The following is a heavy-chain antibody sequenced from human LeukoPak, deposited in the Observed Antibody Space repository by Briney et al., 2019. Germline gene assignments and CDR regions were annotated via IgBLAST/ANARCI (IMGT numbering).Heavy chain of an antibody. V-gene: IGHV4-4*02. J-gene: IGHJ4*02. Sequence: PSGTLSLTCAVSGGSITTTNWWSWVRQPPGKGLEWIGEVHLSGATNYNLSLESRVSRYIDKSKNHLSLEVTSVTAADTAIYYCTRESGAFSPFGFWGQGTLVTVSS. CDR2: VHLSGAT. CDR3: TRESGAFSPFGF. CDR1: GGSITTTNW. D-gene: IGHD1-26*01.